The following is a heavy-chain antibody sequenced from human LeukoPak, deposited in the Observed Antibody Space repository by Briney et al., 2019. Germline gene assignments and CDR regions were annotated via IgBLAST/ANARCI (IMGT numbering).Heavy chain of an antibody. CDR3: TTFVALRAFDV. D-gene: IGHD3-10*02. CDR2: ISWNSGSI. CDR1: GFTFDDYA. J-gene: IGHJ3*01. Sequence: PGRSLRLSCAASGFTFDDYAMHWVRQAPGKGLEWVSGISWNSGSIGYADSVKGRFTISRDTSKNTLFLQMSSLTVEDTAVYYCTTFVALRAFDVWGQGTMVTVS. V-gene: IGHV3-9*01.